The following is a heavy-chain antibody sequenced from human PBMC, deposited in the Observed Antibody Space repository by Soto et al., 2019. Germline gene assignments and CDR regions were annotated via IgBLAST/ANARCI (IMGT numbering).Heavy chain of an antibody. J-gene: IGHJ6*02. Sequence: SLRLCCAASGFTFNSYATSWVRQAPGKGLEWVSAISGSGGSKYYADSVKGRFTISRDNSKNTLYLDMKSLRAEDTAVYYCAKDPRFFGVVIMGDYYGMDVWGQGTTVTVSS. CDR2: ISGSGGSK. V-gene: IGHV3-23*01. CDR3: AKDPRFFGVVIMGDYYGMDV. CDR1: GFTFNSYA. D-gene: IGHD3-3*01.